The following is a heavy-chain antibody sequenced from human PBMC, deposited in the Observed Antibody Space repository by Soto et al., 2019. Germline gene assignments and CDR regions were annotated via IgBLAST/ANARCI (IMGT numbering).Heavy chain of an antibody. Sequence: SETLSLTCSVSGGSVSSGGYYWNWIRQHPGKGLEWIGYIYYSGSTFYNPSLKSRVSMSVDTSKNHFSLNLVSVTAADTAVYYCARTCSGGTCFFDYWGQGKLVTV. CDR2: IYYSGST. CDR1: GGSVSSGGYY. D-gene: IGHD2-15*01. V-gene: IGHV4-31*03. CDR3: ARTCSGGTCFFDY. J-gene: IGHJ4*02.